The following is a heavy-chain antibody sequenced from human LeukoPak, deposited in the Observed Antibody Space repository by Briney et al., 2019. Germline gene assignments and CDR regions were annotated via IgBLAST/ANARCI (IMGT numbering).Heavy chain of an antibody. CDR2: IYADGSS. CDR3: ARGYYYRR. V-gene: IGHV4-4*08. D-gene: IGHD3-10*01. J-gene: IGHJ4*02. Sequence: PSETLSLTCTVSGGSISSYYWTWIRQPPGKGLEWIGRIYADGSSTYNPSLKSRVTISVDTSKNQFSLRLTSMTAADTAVYYCARGYYYRRWGQGTLVTVSS. CDR1: GGSISSYY.